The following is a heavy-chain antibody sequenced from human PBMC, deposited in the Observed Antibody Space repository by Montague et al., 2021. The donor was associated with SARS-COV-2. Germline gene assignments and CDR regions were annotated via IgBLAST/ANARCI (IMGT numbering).Heavy chain of an antibody. V-gene: IGHV4-59*08. CDR3: ARHTTERMTMVQAFDS. CDR2: IDYSGST. D-gene: IGHD3-10*01. Sequence: SETLSLTCTVSGGSISSYYWSWIRQSPGKGLEWIGYIDYSGSTNYNPSLKSRVTISVDTSKNQFSLKLSSVTAADTAVYYCARHTTERMTMVQAFDSWGQGTMVTVSS. CDR1: GGSISSYY. J-gene: IGHJ3*02.